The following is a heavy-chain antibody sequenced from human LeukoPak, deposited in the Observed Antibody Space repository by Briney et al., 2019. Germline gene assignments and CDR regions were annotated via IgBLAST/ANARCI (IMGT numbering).Heavy chain of an antibody. V-gene: IGHV3-74*01. CDR3: VRGGAAAGLFDY. D-gene: IGHD6-13*01. CDR1: GFTFSTYW. Sequence: PGGSLRLSCATSGFTFSTYWMHWVRQAPGKGLVWVSRIDTDGTITTYADSVKGRFTISRDNAKNTLYLQMNSLRVGDTAVYYCVRGGAAAGLFDYWGRGTLVTVSS. J-gene: IGHJ4*02. CDR2: IDTDGTIT.